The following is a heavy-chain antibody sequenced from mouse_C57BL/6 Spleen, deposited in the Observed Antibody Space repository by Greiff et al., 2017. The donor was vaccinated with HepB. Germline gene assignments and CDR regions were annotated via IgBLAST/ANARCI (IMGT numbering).Heavy chain of an antibody. J-gene: IGHJ3*01. V-gene: IGHV1-9*01. Sequence: QVQLKQSGAELMKPGASVKLSCKATGYTFTGYWIEWVKQRPGHGLEWIGEILPGSGSTNYNEKFKGKATFTADTSSNTAYMQLSSLTTEDSAIYYCARRGGYDGYPSWFAYWGQGTLVTVSA. CDR1: GYTFTGYW. CDR2: ILPGSGST. CDR3: ARRGGYDGYPSWFAY. D-gene: IGHD2-3*01.